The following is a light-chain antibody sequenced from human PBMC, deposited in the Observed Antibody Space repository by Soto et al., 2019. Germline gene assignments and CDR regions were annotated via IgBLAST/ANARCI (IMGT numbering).Light chain of an antibody. J-gene: IGKJ4*01. CDR1: QSVSSN. CDR2: GAS. CDR3: QQYNNWPPNT. Sequence: EIVMTQSPATLSVSPVERATLSCRASQSVSSNLAWYQQKPGQAPRLLIYGASTRATGIPARFSGSGSGTEFTLTISSLQSEDFAVYYCQQYNNWPPNTFGGGTKVDIK. V-gene: IGKV3-15*01.